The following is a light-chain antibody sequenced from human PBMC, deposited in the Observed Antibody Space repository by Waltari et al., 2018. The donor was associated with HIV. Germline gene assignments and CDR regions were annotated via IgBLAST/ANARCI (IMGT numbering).Light chain of an antibody. CDR3: QKYNSAPLT. CDR1: QGISNS. CDR2: ATS. J-gene: IGKJ4*01. V-gene: IGKV1-27*01. Sequence: DIQMTQSPSSLSASVGDRVTITCRASQGISNSLAWYQQKPGKVPKLLIYATSTLQSGVPSWFSGSGSVSHCTLTISSLQPEDVATYYCQKYNSAPLTFGGGTKVEIK.